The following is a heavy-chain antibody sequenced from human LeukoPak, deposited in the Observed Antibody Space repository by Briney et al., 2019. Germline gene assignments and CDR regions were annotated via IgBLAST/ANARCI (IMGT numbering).Heavy chain of an antibody. CDR1: GGSISTCDYY. Sequence: SETLSLTCSVSGGSISTCDYYWGWLRQTPGNGLEWIGSLDSSWNPYYRPSLRGRATMSVDTSRNLFSLRLYSVAAADKAVYYSARRPGSSAVEVIKHAFDIWGRGILVTVSP. CDR3: ARRPGSSAVEVIKHAFDI. CDR2: LDSSWNP. J-gene: IGHJ3*02. D-gene: IGHD2/OR15-2a*01. V-gene: IGHV4-39*02.